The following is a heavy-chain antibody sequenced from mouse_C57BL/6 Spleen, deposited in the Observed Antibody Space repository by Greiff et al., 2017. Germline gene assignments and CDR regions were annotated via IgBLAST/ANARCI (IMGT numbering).Heavy chain of an antibody. CDR2: IYPGSGNT. J-gene: IGHJ4*01. Sequence: QVQLQQSGAELVRPGASVKLSCKASGYTFTDYYINWVKQRPGQGLEWIARIYPGSGNTYYNEKFKGKATLTAEKSSSTAYMQLSSLTSEDSAVYFCARNSDGTRPDYYAMDYWGQGTSGTVSS. CDR3: ARNSDGTRPDYYAMDY. V-gene: IGHV1-76*01. D-gene: IGHD2-1*01. CDR1: GYTFTDYY.